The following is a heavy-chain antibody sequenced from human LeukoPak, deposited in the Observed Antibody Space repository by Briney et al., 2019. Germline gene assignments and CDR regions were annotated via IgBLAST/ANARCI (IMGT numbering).Heavy chain of an antibody. V-gene: IGHV4-34*01. J-gene: IGHJ6*03. Sequence: KASETLSLTCAVYGGSFSGYYWSWIRQPPGKGLEWIGEINHSGSTNYNPSLKSRVTISVDTSKNQFSLKLSSVTAADTAVYYCARFTAAPYYYYYMDVWGKGTTVTVSS. D-gene: IGHD6-6*01. CDR1: GGSFSGYY. CDR2: INHSGST. CDR3: ARFTAAPYYYYYMDV.